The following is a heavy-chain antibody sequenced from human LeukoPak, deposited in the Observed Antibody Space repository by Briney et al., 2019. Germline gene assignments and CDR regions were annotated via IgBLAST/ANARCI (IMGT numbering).Heavy chain of an antibody. Sequence: GGSLRLSCAAPGSTFSSYGMHWVRQAPGKGLEWVAVISYDGSNKYYADSVKGRFTIPRDNSKNTLYLQMNSLRVEDTAVYYCAKGSSWADWGQGTLVTVSS. D-gene: IGHD6-13*01. J-gene: IGHJ4*02. CDR2: ISYDGSNK. CDR1: GSTFSSYG. V-gene: IGHV3-30*18. CDR3: AKGSSWAD.